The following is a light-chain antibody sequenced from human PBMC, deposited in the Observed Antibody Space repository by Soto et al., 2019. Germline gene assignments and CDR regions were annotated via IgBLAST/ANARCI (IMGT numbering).Light chain of an antibody. CDR3: QQLNSCPQA. CDR2: AAS. V-gene: IGKV1-5*01. Sequence: DLQVTQSPSTLFGSVGDSVPITCRASQTSCSWLAWYQQKPGKAPKLLIYAASTLQGGVPSRFSGGCSGTDVSLTISSLQPEDFATYYCQQLNSCPQAFGQGTRVDIK. CDR1: QTSCSW. J-gene: IGKJ5*01.